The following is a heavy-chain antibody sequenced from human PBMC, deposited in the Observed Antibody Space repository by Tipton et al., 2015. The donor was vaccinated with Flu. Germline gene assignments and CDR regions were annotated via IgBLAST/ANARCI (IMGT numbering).Heavy chain of an antibody. J-gene: IGHJ4*02. V-gene: IGHV4-4*07. CDR1: GGSISSYY. D-gene: IGHD2-15*01. Sequence: TLSLTCTVSGGSISSYYWSWIRQPAGKGLEWIGRIYTSGSSNYNPSLKSRCTISVDTSKNQFSLKLSSVTAAETAVYYCARGVVVAAPLDYWGQGILVTVSS. CDR3: ARGVVVAAPLDY. CDR2: IYTSGSS.